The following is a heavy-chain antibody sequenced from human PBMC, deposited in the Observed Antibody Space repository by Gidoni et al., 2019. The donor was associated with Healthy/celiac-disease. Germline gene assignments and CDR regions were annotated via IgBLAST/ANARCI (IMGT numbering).Heavy chain of an antibody. CDR3: TTGVATYYWYFDL. D-gene: IGHD5-12*01. CDR2: IKSKTDGGTT. Sequence: EVQLVESGGGLVKPGGSLRLSCAASGLPFSNAWMSWVRQAPGKGLEWVGRIKSKTDGGTTDYAAPVKGRFTISRDDSKNTLYLQMNSLKTEDTAVYYCTTGVATYYWYFDLWGRGTLVTVSS. CDR1: GLPFSNAW. V-gene: IGHV3-15*01. J-gene: IGHJ2*01.